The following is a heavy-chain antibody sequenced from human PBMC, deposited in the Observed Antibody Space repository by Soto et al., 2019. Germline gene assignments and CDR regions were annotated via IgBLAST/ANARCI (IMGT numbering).Heavy chain of an antibody. V-gene: IGHV4-4*02. D-gene: IGHD6-13*01. J-gene: IGHJ5*02. CDR2: IYHSGST. Sequence: SETLSLTCAVSGGSISSSNGWSGVRQPPGKGLEWIGEIYHSGSTNYNPSLKSRVTISVDKSKNQFSLKLSSVTAADTAVYYCARAKYSSSWINWFDPWGQGTLVTVSS. CDR3: ARAKYSSSWINWFDP. CDR1: GGSISSSNG.